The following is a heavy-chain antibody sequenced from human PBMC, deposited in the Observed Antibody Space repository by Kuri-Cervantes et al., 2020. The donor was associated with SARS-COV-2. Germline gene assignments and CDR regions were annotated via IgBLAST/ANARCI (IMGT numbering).Heavy chain of an antibody. Sequence: SETLSLTCAVSGYSISSGYYWGWIRQPPGKGLEWIGSIYHSGSTYYNPSLKSRVTISVDTSKNQFSLKLSSVTAADTAVYYCARVGYSSGWYKFGDWYFDLWGRGTLVTVSS. CDR1: GYSISSGYY. V-gene: IGHV4-38-2*01. J-gene: IGHJ2*01. D-gene: IGHD6-19*01. CDR3: ARVGYSSGWYKFGDWYFDL. CDR2: IYHSGST.